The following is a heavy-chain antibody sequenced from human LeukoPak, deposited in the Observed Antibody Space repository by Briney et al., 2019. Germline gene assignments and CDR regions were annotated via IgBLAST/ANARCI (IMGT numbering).Heavy chain of an antibody. CDR3: AKHLWAKEDAFDI. D-gene: IGHD3-3*02. Sequence: GGSLRLSCAASGFTFSRYAMSGLRQAPGKGLDWVSAISGSGGSTYYADSVKGRFTNSRDNSKNTLYLQMNSLRAEDTAVYYCAKHLWAKEDAFDIWGQGTMVTVSS. J-gene: IGHJ3*02. V-gene: IGHV3-23*01. CDR1: GFTFSRYA. CDR2: ISGSGGST.